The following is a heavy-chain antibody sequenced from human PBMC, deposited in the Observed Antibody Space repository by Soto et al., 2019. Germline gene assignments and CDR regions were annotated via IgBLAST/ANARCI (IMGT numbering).Heavy chain of an antibody. J-gene: IGHJ4*02. CDR3: ARWRNGPDPERGLYY. Sequence: QVQLVQSGAEVKKPGSSVKVSCKASGGTFSSYAISWVRQAPGQGLEWMGGIIPIFGTANYAQKFQGRVMITADKSTSTAYMELRSLRSEDTAVYYCARWRNGPDPERGLYYWGQGTLVTVSS. CDR2: IIPIFGTA. V-gene: IGHV1-69*06. D-gene: IGHD3-10*01. CDR1: GGTFSSYA.